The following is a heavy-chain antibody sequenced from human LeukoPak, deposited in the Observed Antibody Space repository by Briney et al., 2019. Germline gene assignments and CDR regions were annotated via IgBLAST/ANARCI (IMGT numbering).Heavy chain of an antibody. CDR1: GFTFSSYW. D-gene: IGHD3-9*01. J-gene: IGHJ3*02. CDR2: IRYDGSNK. Sequence: GGSLRLSCAASGFTFSSYWMSWVRQAPGKGLEWVAFIRYDGSNKYYADSVKGRFTISRDNSKNTLYLQMNSLRAEDTAVYYCARGVGYDILTGYSLDDAFDIWGQGTMVTVSS. CDR3: ARGVGYDILTGYSLDDAFDI. V-gene: IGHV3-30*02.